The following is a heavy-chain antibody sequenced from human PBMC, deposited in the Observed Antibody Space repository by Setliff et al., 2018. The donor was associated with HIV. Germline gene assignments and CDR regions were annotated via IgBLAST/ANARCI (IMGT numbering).Heavy chain of an antibody. CDR1: GGPISSSNYY. Sequence: KPSETLSLTCTVSGGPISSSNYYWSWIRQPPGKGLEWIGTIYYGGSTYYNAALKSRGSISADTSKNQLSLNLFSVTAADTAVYYCARPRRVRSRAWYWFDIWGQGTLVTVSS. CDR2: IYYGGST. CDR3: ARPRRVRSRAWYWFDI. D-gene: IGHD6-19*01. J-gene: IGHJ5*02. V-gene: IGHV4-39*07.